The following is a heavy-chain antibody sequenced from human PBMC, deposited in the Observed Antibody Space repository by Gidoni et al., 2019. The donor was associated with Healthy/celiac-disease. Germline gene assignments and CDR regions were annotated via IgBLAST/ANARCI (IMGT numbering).Heavy chain of an antibody. CDR3: ARDPRYCSSTSCPVYYGMDV. D-gene: IGHD2-2*01. Sequence: QVQLVESGGGVVQPGRSLRLSWAASGFTFSSYAMHWVRQAPGKGLEWVAVISYDGSNKYYADAVKGRFTISRDNSKNTLYLQMNSLRAEDTAVYYCARDPRYCSSTSCPVYYGMDVWGQGTTVTVSS. CDR1: GFTFSSYA. V-gene: IGHV3-30*04. J-gene: IGHJ6*02. CDR2: ISYDGSNK.